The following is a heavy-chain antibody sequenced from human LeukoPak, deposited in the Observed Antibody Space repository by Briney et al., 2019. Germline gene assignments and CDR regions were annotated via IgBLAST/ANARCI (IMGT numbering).Heavy chain of an antibody. CDR1: GFTFSNYW. D-gene: IGHD2-2*01. J-gene: IGHJ3*01. CDR2: INSDGSST. V-gene: IGHV3-74*01. CDR3: ARSQCTSTSCFSIAFDL. Sequence: GGSLRLSCAASGFTFSNYWMHWVRQAPGKGLVWVSRINSDGSSTYYADSVKGRFTIPRDNAKNTLNLQMNSLRAEDTAVYYCARSQCTSTSCFSIAFDLWGQGTMVTVSS.